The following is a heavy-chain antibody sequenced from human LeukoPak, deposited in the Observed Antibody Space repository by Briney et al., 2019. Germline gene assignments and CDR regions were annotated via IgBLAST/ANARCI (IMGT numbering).Heavy chain of an antibody. Sequence: SVKVSCKASGGTFSNYAISWARQAPGQGLEWMGRIIPILGIANYAQKFQGRVTITADKSTSTAYMELSSLRSEDTAVYYCASSGIYGGPRAYEFEVVPAAIFSLYGMDVWGQGTTVTVSS. CDR1: GGTFSNYA. CDR3: ASSGIYGGPRAYEFEVVPAAIFSLYGMDV. D-gene: IGHD2-2*01. CDR2: IIPILGIA. V-gene: IGHV1-69*04. J-gene: IGHJ6*02.